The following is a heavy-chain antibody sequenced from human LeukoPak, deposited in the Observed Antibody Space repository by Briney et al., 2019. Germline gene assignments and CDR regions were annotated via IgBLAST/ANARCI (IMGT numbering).Heavy chain of an antibody. D-gene: IGHD3-10*01. Sequence: MSSETLSLTCTVSGGSISSSSYYWGWIRQPPGKGLEWIGSIYYSGSTYYNPSLKSRVTISVDTSKNQFSLKLSSVTAADTAVYYCARGPVRILWFRESLYYFDYWGQGTLVTASS. CDR2: IYYSGST. CDR1: GGSISSSSYY. V-gene: IGHV4-39*01. CDR3: ARGPVRILWFRESLYYFDY. J-gene: IGHJ4*02.